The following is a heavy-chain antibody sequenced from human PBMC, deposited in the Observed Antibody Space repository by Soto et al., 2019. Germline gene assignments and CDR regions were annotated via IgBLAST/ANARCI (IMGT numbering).Heavy chain of an antibody. D-gene: IGHD3-22*01. V-gene: IGHV1-3*01. J-gene: IGHJ4*02. Sequence: ASLKVSCKTSGCSFINYAIHCVRHSPGRSLEWMGWMDAGNGDRQFSQRFQGRVTITRDTSATTAYMELTGLPSEDTAVYYCARNRAGRSWLDYWGQGTLVTVSS. CDR1: GCSFINYA. CDR2: MDAGNGDR. CDR3: ARNRAGRSWLDY.